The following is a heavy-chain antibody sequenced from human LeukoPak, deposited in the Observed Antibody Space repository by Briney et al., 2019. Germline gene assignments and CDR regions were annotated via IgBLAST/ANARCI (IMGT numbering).Heavy chain of an antibody. CDR2: FDPEDGET. D-gene: IGHD5-18*01. V-gene: IGHV1-24*01. CDR3: ATAPYSYGYATLVY. CDR1: GYTLTELS. Sequence: ASVKVSCKVSGYTLTELSMHWVRQAPGKGLEWMGGFDPEDGETIYAQKFQGRVTMTEDTSTDTAYMELSSLRSVDTAVYYCATAPYSYGYATLVYWGQGTLVTVSS. J-gene: IGHJ4*02.